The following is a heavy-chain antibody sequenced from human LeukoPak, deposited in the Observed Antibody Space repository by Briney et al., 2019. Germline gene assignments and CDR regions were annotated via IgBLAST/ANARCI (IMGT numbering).Heavy chain of an antibody. V-gene: IGHV4-38-2*02. CDR1: GYSISSGYY. CDR3: ARAGYTEYQLRFDP. CDR2: IYHSGST. D-gene: IGHD2-2*01. Sequence: SETLSLTCTVSGYSISSGYYWGWIRQPPGKGLEWIGSIYHSGSTYYNPSLKSRVTISVDTSKNQFSLKLSSVTAADTAVYYCARAGYTEYQLRFDPWGQGTLVTVSS. J-gene: IGHJ5*02.